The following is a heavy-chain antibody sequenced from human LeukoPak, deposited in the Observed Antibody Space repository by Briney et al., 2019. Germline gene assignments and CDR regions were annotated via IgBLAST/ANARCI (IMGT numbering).Heavy chain of an antibody. Sequence: GGSLRLSCAASGFTFSSYWMHWVRQAPGKGLVWDSRINSDGSSTSYADSVKGRFTISRDNAKKPLYLQMNSRRAEDTAVYYCARRSAYPHFDYWGQGTLVTVSS. CDR2: INSDGSST. D-gene: IGHD3-16*01. V-gene: IGHV3-74*01. J-gene: IGHJ4*02. CDR1: GFTFSSYW. CDR3: ARRSAYPHFDY.